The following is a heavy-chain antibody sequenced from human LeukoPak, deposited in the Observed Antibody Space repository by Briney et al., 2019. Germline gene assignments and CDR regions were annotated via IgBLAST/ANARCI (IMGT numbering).Heavy chain of an antibody. J-gene: IGHJ4*02. D-gene: IGHD3-22*01. V-gene: IGHV4-38-2*01. CDR3: YYYDSSGYSVY. CDR1: GYSISSGYY. Sequence: SETLSLTCAVSGYSISSGYYWGWIRQPPGKGLGWIGSIYHSGSTYYNPSLKSRVTISVDTSKNQFSLKLSSVTAADTAVYYSYYYDSSGYSVYWGQGTLVTVSS. CDR2: IYHSGST.